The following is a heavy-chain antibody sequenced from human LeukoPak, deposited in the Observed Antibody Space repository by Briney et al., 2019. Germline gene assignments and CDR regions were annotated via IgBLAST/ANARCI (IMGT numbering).Heavy chain of an antibody. D-gene: IGHD3-10*01. Sequence: SETLSLICTVSGGSISSYYWSWIRQPAGKGLEWIGRVYTSGSTNYNPSLKSRVTMSVDTSKNQFSLKLSSVTAADTAVYYCARGDFSGSGTYYNRDYYGMDVWGQGTTVTVSS. V-gene: IGHV4-4*07. CDR3: ARGDFSGSGTYYNRDYYGMDV. J-gene: IGHJ6*02. CDR2: VYTSGST. CDR1: GGSISSYY.